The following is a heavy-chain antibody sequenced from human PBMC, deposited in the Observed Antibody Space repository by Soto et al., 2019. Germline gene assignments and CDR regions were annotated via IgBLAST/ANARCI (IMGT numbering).Heavy chain of an antibody. V-gene: IGHV1-46*01. J-gene: IGHJ6*02. CDR3: AKPQIARHYYYGMEF. CDR1: GYTFTSFY. CDR2: INPSGTTP. Sequence: QVQLVQSGAEVKKPGASVKVSCKASGYTFTSFYMHWVRQAPGQGLEWMGIINPSGTTPHHAQKFQGRVTITRDTSTSTSYMELSSLTSEDTAVYYCAKPQIARHYYYGMEFWGQGTAVTFSS.